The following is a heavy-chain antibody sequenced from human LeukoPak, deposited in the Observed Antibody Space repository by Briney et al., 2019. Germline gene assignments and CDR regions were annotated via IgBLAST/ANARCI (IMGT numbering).Heavy chain of an antibody. D-gene: IGHD3-22*01. CDR3: ARSNYYEELFDY. Sequence: GGSLRLSCRASAFTFSNYWMTWVSQAPGKGLEWVANIDQEGGEKRYVDSVRGRFTISRDNAQNLLFLQMNRLRVEDTAVYYCARSNYYEELFDYWGQGTLVTVSS. V-gene: IGHV3-7*01. CDR1: AFTFSNYW. J-gene: IGHJ4*02. CDR2: IDQEGGEK.